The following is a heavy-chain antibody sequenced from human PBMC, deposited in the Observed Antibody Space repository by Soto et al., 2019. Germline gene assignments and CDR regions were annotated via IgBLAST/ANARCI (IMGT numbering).Heavy chain of an antibody. CDR3: VRAYHFDFWSGSYESTDLELNSPDY. V-gene: IGHV3-30-3*01. J-gene: IGHJ4*01. Sequence: GGSLRLSCAASGFTFSSYAMHWVRQAPGKGLEWVAVISYDGSNKYYADSVKGRFTISRDNSKNTLYLQMNSLRAEDTAVYYCVRAYHFDFWSGSYESTDLELNSPDYWGQGTLVAVSS. CDR2: ISYDGSNK. D-gene: IGHD3-3*01. CDR1: GFTFSSYA.